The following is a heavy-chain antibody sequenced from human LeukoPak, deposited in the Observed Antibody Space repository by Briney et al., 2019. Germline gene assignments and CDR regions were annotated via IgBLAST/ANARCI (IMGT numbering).Heavy chain of an antibody. CDR3: ARPFYYDSNGGEGMDV. J-gene: IGHJ6*02. Sequence: SETLSLTCTVSGGSISSSSYYWGWIRQPPGKGLEWIGSIYYSGSTYYNPSLKSRVTISVDTSKNQFSLKLSSVTAADTAVYYCARPFYYDSNGGEGMDVWGQGTTVTVSS. V-gene: IGHV4-39*01. CDR2: IYYSGST. D-gene: IGHD3-22*01. CDR1: GGSISSSSYY.